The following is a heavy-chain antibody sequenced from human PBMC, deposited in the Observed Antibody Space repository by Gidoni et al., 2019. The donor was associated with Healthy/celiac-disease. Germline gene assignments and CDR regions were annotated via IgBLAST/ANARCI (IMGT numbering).Heavy chain of an antibody. J-gene: IGHJ4*02. CDR3: AKDRCSSTSCQGYYFDY. Sequence: QVQLVASGGGVVQPGRSLSLSCAASGFTFSSYGMHWVRQAPGKGLEWVAVISYDGSNKYYADSVKGRFTISRDNSKNTLYLQMNSLRAEDTAVYYCAKDRCSSTSCQGYYFDYWGQGTLVTVSS. CDR1: GFTFSSYG. D-gene: IGHD2-2*01. V-gene: IGHV3-30*18. CDR2: ISYDGSNK.